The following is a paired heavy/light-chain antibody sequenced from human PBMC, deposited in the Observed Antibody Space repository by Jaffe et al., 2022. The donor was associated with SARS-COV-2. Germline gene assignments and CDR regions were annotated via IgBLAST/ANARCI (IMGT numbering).Light chain of an antibody. CDR3: ALYMGGGIWV. J-gene: IGLJ3*02. CDR2: NTN. CDR1: SGSVSTSDY. Sequence: QTVVTQEPSLSVSPGGTVTLTCGLTSGSVSTSDYPSWHQQTPGQAPRTLISNTNSRSSGVPNRFSGSIVGNKAALTITGAQGDDECDYYCALYMGGGIWVFGGGTKLTVL. V-gene: IGLV8-61*01.
Heavy chain of an antibody. CDR1: GFTFTSYG. V-gene: IGHV3-33*01. Sequence: QEQLVESGGGVVQPGRSLRLSCAASGFTFTSYGFHWVRQAPGKGLEWVAVIWYDGSKKYYADSVKGRFTVSRDDSKNTMYLQMNSLRVEDTAVYYCARDPGGWSLDCWGQGTLVTVPS. CDR2: IWYDGSKK. CDR3: ARDPGGWSLDC. D-gene: IGHD6-19*01. J-gene: IGHJ4*02.